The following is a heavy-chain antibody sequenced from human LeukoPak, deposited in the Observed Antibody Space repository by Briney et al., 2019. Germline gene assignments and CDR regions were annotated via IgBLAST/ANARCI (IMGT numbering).Heavy chain of an antibody. Sequence: GGSLRLSCAASGFTFSSYGMHWVRQAPGKGLEWVAVISYDGSNKYYADSVKGRFTISRDNPKNTLYLQMNSLRAEDTAVYYCAGVEMATTAFDYWGQGTMVTVSS. CDR3: AGVEMATTAFDY. CDR2: ISYDGSNK. V-gene: IGHV3-30*03. J-gene: IGHJ4*02. CDR1: GFTFSSYG. D-gene: IGHD5-24*01.